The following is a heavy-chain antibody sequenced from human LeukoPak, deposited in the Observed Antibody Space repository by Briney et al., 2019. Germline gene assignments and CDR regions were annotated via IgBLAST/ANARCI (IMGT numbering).Heavy chain of an antibody. CDR3: ASAEPRGIIWYPY. CDR1: GGSFSGYY. Sequence: SETLSLTCAVYGGSFSGYYWSWIRQPPGKGLEWIGEIYHSGSTNYNPSLKSRVTMSVDKSKNQFSLWLSSVTAADTAVYYCASAEPRGIIWYPYWGQGTLVTVSS. CDR2: IYHSGST. D-gene: IGHD6-13*01. J-gene: IGHJ4*02. V-gene: IGHV4-34*01.